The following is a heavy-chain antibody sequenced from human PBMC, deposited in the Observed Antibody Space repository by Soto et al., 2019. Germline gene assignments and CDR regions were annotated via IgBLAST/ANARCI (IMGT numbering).Heavy chain of an antibody. Sequence: SETLSLTCTVSGGSISSGGYYWSWIRQHPGKGLEWIGYIYYSGSTYYNPSLKSRVTISVDTSKNQFSLKLSSVTAADTAVYYCARSTLDYSNYYYYGMDVWGQGTTVTVSS. CDR3: ARSTLDYSNYYYYGMDV. CDR2: IYYSGST. D-gene: IGHD4-4*01. V-gene: IGHV4-31*03. J-gene: IGHJ6*02. CDR1: GGSISSGGYY.